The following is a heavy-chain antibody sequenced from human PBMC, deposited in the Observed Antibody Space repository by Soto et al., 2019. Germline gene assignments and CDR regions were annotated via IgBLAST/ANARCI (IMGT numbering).Heavy chain of an antibody. CDR1: GYTFTSYA. CDR3: ASDPYSSSWYGGVGFDY. D-gene: IGHD6-13*01. CDR2: INAGNGNT. J-gene: IGHJ4*02. V-gene: IGHV1-3*01. Sequence: ASVKVSCKASGYTFTSYAMHCVRQAPGQRLEWMGWINAGNGNTKYSQKFQGRVTITRDTSASTAYMELSSLRSEDTAVYYCASDPYSSSWYGGVGFDYWGQGTLVTVSS.